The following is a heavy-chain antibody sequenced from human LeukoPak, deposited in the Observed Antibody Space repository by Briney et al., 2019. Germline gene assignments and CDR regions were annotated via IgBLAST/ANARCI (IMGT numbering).Heavy chain of an antibody. V-gene: IGHV3-23*01. Sequence: PGGSLRLSCAASGFTFSSYGMSWVRQAPGKGLEWVSAISGSGGSTYYADSVKGRFIISRDNAKNTLYLQMNSLRAEDTAVYFCARDVVLGSGSLDYWGQGVLVAVSS. CDR3: ARDVVLGSGSLDY. CDR2: ISGSGGST. J-gene: IGHJ4*02. D-gene: IGHD3-10*01. CDR1: GFTFSSYG.